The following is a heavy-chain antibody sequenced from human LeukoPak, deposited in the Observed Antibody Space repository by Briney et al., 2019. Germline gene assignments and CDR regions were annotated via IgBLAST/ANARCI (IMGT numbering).Heavy chain of an antibody. D-gene: IGHD6-19*01. CDR2: IYTSGST. J-gene: IGHJ4*02. Sequence: PSETLSLTCTVSGGSISSGSYYWSWIRQPAGKGLEWIGRIYTSGSTNYNPSLKSRVTISVDTSKNQFSLKLSSVTAADTAVYYCARTPLQWLVRGYFDYWGQGTLVTVSS. CDR1: GGSISSGSYY. CDR3: ARTPLQWLVRGYFDY. V-gene: IGHV4-61*02.